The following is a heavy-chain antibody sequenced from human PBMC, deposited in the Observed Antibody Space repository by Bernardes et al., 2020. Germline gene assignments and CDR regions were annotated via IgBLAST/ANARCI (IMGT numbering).Heavy chain of an antibody. D-gene: IGHD1-1*01. CDR2: ISYDGTNK. J-gene: IGHJ3*02. Sequence: GSLRLSCAASEFTFSSYAMHWVRQAPGKGLEWVAIISYDGTNKFYADSVKGRFTISRDNSQNTLYLQMNSLRPEDTAVYHCSRVRTTGTTRGFDVCDIWGQGTMVTVSS. V-gene: IGHV3-30*01. CDR3: SRVRTTGTTRGFDVCDI. CDR1: EFTFSSYA.